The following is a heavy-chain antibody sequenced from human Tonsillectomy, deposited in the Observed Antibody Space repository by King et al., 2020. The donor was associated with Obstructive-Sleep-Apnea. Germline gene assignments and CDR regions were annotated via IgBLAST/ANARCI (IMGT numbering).Heavy chain of an antibody. V-gene: IGHV4-39*07. Sequence: LQLQESGPGLVKPSETLSLTCTVSGGSVSSSTHYWGWIRQPPGKGLEWIGSIYYSGSTYYNPSLKSRVTISEDTSKNQFSLRLTSLTAADTAVYYCVRGVGATTPAYFQHWGQGTLVTVSS. D-gene: IGHD1-26*01. CDR2: IYYSGST. J-gene: IGHJ1*01. CDR3: VRGVGATTPAYFQH. CDR1: GGSVSSSTHY.